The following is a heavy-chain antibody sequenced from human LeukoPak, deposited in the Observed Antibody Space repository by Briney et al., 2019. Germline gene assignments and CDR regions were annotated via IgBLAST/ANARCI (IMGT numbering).Heavy chain of an antibody. J-gene: IGHJ5*02. D-gene: IGHD3-10*01. CDR2: ISYDGSNK. Sequence: PGGSLRLSCAASGFTFSSYGMHWVRQAPGKGLERVAVISYDGSNKYYADSVKSRFTISRDNSKNTLYLQMNSLRAEDTAVYYCAKSADGPGSTKFDPWGQGTLVTVSS. CDR3: AKSADGPGSTKFDP. V-gene: IGHV3-30*18. CDR1: GFTFSSYG.